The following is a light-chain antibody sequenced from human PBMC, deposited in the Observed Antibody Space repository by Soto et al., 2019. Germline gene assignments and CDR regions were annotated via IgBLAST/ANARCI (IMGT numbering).Light chain of an antibody. V-gene: IGLV2-14*01. CDR3: SSYTSSRTNV. J-gene: IGLJ1*01. CDR1: SSDVGGYNY. Sequence: QSVLTQPASVSRSPGPSITISCPGTSSDVGGYNYVSWYQQHPGKAHKLMIYDVSNRPSGVSNRFSGSKSGNTASLTIFLLQAEYEADYYCSSYTSSRTNVFGTGTKVT. CDR2: DVS.